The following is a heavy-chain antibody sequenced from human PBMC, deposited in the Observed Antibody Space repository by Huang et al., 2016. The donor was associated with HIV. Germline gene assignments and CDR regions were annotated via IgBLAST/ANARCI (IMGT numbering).Heavy chain of an antibody. CDR3: ARGAPDLDSHLDH. J-gene: IGHJ4*02. CDR2: IIPICGKP. V-gene: IGHV1-69*13. CDR1: GGTFNNA. Sequence: QVQLVQSGAEVKKPGSSVKVSCKVSGGTFNNAISWVRQAPGQGLEWMGGIIPICGKPNYARKVQGRVTITADESTSIDYMELSSLRSEDTAVYYCARGAPDLDSHLDHWGQGTLVTVSS. D-gene: IGHD3-3*01.